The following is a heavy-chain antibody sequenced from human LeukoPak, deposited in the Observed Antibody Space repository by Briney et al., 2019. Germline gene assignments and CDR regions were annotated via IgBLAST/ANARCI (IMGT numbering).Heavy chain of an antibody. Sequence: GGSLRLSCAASGFTFSRAWMSWVRQAPGKGLEWISVIYNDGTTYYADSVKGRFTISRDNPKNTLYLQMNTLRAEDTAVYYCTKTGGPWDWGQGTLVTVSS. CDR3: TKTGGPWD. CDR2: IYNDGTT. CDR1: GFTFSRAW. V-gene: IGHV3-53*01. D-gene: IGHD7-27*01. J-gene: IGHJ4*02.